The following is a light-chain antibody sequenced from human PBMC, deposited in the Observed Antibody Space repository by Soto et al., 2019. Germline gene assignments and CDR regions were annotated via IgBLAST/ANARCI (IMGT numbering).Light chain of an antibody. Sequence: QSVLTQPASVSGSPGQSITISCTGTSSDVGSYDYVSWYQQHPGKAPKLLIYDVSNRPSGVSNRFSGSKSGNTASLTISGLPADDEAYYYCNSFTTSTTYVFGSGTKLTVL. CDR2: DVS. CDR3: NSFTTSTTYV. CDR1: SSDVGSYDY. J-gene: IGLJ1*01. V-gene: IGLV2-14*01.